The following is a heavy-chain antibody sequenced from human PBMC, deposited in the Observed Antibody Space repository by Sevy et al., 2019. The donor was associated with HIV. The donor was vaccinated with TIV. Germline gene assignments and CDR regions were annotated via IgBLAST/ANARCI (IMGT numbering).Heavy chain of an antibody. CDR1: GFTFSSYS. Sequence: GGSLRLSCAASGFTFSSYSMNWVRQAPGKGLEWVSSISSSSSYIYYADSVKGRFTISRDNAKNPLYLQMNSLRAEDTAVYYCARGEYGSGRGKVDYWGQGTLVTVSS. V-gene: IGHV3-21*01. D-gene: IGHD3-10*01. CDR3: ARGEYGSGRGKVDY. CDR2: ISSSSSYI. J-gene: IGHJ4*02.